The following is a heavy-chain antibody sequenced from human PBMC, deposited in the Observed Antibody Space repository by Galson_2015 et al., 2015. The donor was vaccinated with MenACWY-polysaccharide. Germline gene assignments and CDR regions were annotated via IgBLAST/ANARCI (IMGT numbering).Heavy chain of an antibody. CDR2: ISGSGGST. J-gene: IGHJ6*02. D-gene: IGHD6-13*01. V-gene: IGHV3-23*01. CDR3: AKRGDSSSWYAYGMDV. CDR1: GFTFSSYA. Sequence: SLRLSCAASGFTFSSYAMSWVRQAPGKGLEWVSAISGSGGSTYYADSVKGRFTISRDNSKNTLYLQMNSLRAEDTAVYYCAKRGDSSSWYAYGMDVWGQGTTVTVSS.